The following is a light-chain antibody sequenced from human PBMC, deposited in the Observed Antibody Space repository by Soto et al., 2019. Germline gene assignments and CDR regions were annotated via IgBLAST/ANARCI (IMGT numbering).Light chain of an antibody. CDR1: QYITIY. Sequence: EIVLTQSPATLSLSPGERATLSCRASQYITIYLAWYQQKPGQAPRLLIYGASSRATGIPDRFSGSGSGTDFTLTISSLEPEDVAVYYCQQRSDWPITLGQGTRLEIK. J-gene: IGKJ5*01. CDR3: QQRSDWPIT. CDR2: GAS. V-gene: IGKV3-11*01.